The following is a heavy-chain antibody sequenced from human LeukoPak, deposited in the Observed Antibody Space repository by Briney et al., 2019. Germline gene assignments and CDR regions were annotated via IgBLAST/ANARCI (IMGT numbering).Heavy chain of an antibody. CDR3: ARHTVYGSGSYLQYFQH. CDR2: IYYSGTT. V-gene: IGHV4-39*01. D-gene: IGHD3-10*01. CDR1: GVSISSRSYY. J-gene: IGHJ1*01. Sequence: PSETLSLTCTVSGVSISSRSYYWGWIRQPGGKGLEWIGSIYYSGTTYYNPSLTSRVTTSVDTSTNPFSLKLSSLTAADTAVYYCARHTVYGSGSYLQYFQHWGQGTLVTVSS.